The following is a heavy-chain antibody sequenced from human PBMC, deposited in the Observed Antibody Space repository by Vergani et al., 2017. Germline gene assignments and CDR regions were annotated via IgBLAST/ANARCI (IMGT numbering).Heavy chain of an antibody. CDR1: GGTFSSYA. Sequence: QVQLVQSGAEVKRPGASVKVSCKASGGTFSSYAISWVRQAPGQGLEWMGRIIPIFGTANYAQKFQGRVTITADESTSTAYMELSSLRSEDTAVYYCASISRPMVRGVNYFDYWGQGTLVTVSS. CDR2: IIPIFGTA. CDR3: ASISRPMVRGVNYFDY. V-gene: IGHV1-69*18. D-gene: IGHD3-10*01. J-gene: IGHJ4*02.